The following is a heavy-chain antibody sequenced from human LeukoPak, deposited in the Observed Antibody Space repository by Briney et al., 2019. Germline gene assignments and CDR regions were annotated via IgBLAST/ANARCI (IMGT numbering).Heavy chain of an antibody. D-gene: IGHD2-2*01. CDR1: GFTFSSYW. CDR3: ARDVVYSDTTYYYYYMDV. Sequence: PGGSLRLPCAASGFTFSSYWMSWVRQAPGKGLEWVANIKQDGSEKYYVDSVKGRFTISRDNAKNSLYLQMNSLRAEDTAVYYCARDVVYSDTTYYYYYMDVWGKGTTVTVSS. CDR2: IKQDGSEK. J-gene: IGHJ6*03. V-gene: IGHV3-7*01.